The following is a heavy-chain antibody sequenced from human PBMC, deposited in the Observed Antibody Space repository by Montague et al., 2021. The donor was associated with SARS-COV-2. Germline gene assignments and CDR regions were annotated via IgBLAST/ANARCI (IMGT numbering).Heavy chain of an antibody. CDR3: AKEREVVRAARTLVAFDL. CDR1: GGSFSGYY. D-gene: IGHD2-2*01. CDR2: INHSGST. Sequence: SETLSLTRAVYGGSFSGYYWSWIRQPPGKGLEWIGEINHSGSTNYNPSLKSRVTISVDTSKNQFPLKLSSVTAADTAVYYCAKEREVVRAARTLVAFDLWGQGTMVTVSS. J-gene: IGHJ3*01. V-gene: IGHV4-34*01.